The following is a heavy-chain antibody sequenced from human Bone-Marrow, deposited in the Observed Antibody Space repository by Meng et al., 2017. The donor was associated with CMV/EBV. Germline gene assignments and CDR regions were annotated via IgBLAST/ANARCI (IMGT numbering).Heavy chain of an antibody. CDR2: IIPIFGTA. V-gene: IGHV1-69*05. Sequence: SVKVSCKASGGTFSSYAISWVRQAPGQGLEWMGGIIPIFGTANYAQKFQGRVTITTDESTSTAYMELSSLRSEDTAVYYCARENGSTDWNYGTHFDYWGQGTLVTVSS. D-gene: IGHD1-7*01. CDR3: ARENGSTDWNYGTHFDY. CDR1: GGTFSSYA. J-gene: IGHJ4*02.